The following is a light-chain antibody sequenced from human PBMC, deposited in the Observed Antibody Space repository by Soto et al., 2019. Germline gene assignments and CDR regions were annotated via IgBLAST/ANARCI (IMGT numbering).Light chain of an antibody. CDR2: AAS. CDR1: QDISDF. J-gene: IGKJ1*01. V-gene: IGKV1-17*03. CDR3: LQTNRTLWP. Sequence: IQVTQAPSAISTSVRETVTITCRASQDISDFLAWFQQKPGEVPKRLIYAASSLESGVPSRFSGSGSGTEFTLTIRSLQPEDFATYCCLQTNRTLWPLGQGTKVDIK.